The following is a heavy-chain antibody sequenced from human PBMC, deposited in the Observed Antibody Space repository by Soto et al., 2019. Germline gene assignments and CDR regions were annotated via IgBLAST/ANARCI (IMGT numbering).Heavy chain of an antibody. CDR3: AKDIGDYYDSSGYGIDY. J-gene: IGHJ4*02. D-gene: IGHD3-22*01. CDR2: ISWDGGST. Sequence: EVQLVESGGVVVQPGGSLRLSCAASGFTFDDYTMHWVRQAPGKGLEWVSLISWDGGSTYYADSVKGRFTISRDNSKNSLYLQMNSLRTEDTALYYCAKDIGDYYDSSGYGIDYWGQGTLVTVSS. CDR1: GFTFDDYT. V-gene: IGHV3-43*01.